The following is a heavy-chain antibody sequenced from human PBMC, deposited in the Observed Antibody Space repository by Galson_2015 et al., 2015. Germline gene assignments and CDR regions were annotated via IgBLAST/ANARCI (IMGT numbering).Heavy chain of an antibody. D-gene: IGHD6-6*01. CDR2: ISGRSDYI. J-gene: IGHJ4*02. Sequence: SLRLSCAASGFTFSSYSMNWVRRAPGKGLEWVSSISGRSDYIYYADSVKGRFTISRDNAKNSLYLQMHSLRAEDTAVYYCARGMGEYGSTPFDYWGQGTLVTVSS. CDR1: GFTFSSYS. CDR3: ARGMGEYGSTPFDY. V-gene: IGHV3-21*01.